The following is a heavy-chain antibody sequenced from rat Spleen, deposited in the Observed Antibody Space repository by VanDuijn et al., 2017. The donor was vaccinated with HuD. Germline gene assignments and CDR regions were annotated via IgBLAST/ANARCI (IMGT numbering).Heavy chain of an antibody. CDR3: ARSNGYGPFDY. CDR2: MSGGRST. Sequence: QVQLKESGPGLVQPSQTLSLTCTVSGLSLTSNCVSWIRQPPGKGLEWIAAMSGGRSTYYNSALESRLRISGDSSKSQIFLRMSSLQTEDTAMYFCARSNGYGPFDYWGRGVMVTVSS. J-gene: IGHJ2*01. CDR1: GLSLTSNC. D-gene: IGHD1-3*01. V-gene: IGHV2-6*01.